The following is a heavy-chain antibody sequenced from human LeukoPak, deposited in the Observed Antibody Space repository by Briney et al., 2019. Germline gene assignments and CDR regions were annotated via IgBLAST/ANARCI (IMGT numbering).Heavy chain of an antibody. D-gene: IGHD4-17*01. CDR1: KFNFNSYG. V-gene: IGHV3-23*01. Sequence: GGSLRLSCTTSKFNFNSYGMTWVRQAPGKGLEWVSSISGSGGSTQYAAFVQARFTISRDNSKNTLYLQMNSLRAEDTAVYYCAKDPNGDYIGTFDIWGQGTMVTVYS. CDR3: AKDPNGDYIGTFDI. J-gene: IGHJ3*02. CDR2: ISGSGGST.